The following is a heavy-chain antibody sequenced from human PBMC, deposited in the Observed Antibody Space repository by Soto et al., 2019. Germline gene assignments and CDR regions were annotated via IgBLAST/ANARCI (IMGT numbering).Heavy chain of an antibody. V-gene: IGHV3-21*01. Sequence: GSLRLSCAASGFTFSNYAMNWVRQAPGKGLEWVASISSSSNYIYYADSLKGRSTVSRDNAKNSLHLQVDSLRAEDTAVYYCARGGVYGGNSHPGWLDPWARERWSPLL. J-gene: IGHJ5*02. CDR2: ISSSSNYI. D-gene: IGHD4-17*01. CDR3: ARGGVYGGNSHPGWLDP. CDR1: GFTFSNYA.